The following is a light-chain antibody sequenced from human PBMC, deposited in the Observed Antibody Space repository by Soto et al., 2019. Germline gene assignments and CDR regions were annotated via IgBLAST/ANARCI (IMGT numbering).Light chain of an antibody. J-gene: IGLJ3*02. CDR1: SSDVGAYDY. Sequence: QSALTQPASVSGSPGQSITISCTGTSSDVGAYDYVSWYQQHSGKAPRLMIYEVTNRPSGVSNRFSGSKSGSTASLTISGFQAEDEADYYRNSYVTGGTVVFGGGTKLTVL. V-gene: IGLV2-14*01. CDR3: NSYVTGGTVV. CDR2: EVT.